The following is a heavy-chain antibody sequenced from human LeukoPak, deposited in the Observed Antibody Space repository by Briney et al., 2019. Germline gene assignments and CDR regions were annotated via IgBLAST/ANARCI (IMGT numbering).Heavy chain of an antibody. CDR3: ARGEYSSGPDLILYYFDY. CDR2: TYYRSKWYN. V-gene: IGHV6-1*01. D-gene: IGHD6-19*01. J-gene: IGHJ4*02. Sequence: SQTLSLTCAISGDSVSSNSAAWNWIRQPPSRGLEWLGRTYYRSKWYNDYAVSVKSRITINPDTSKNQFSLQLNSVTPEDTAVYYCARGEYSSGPDLILYYFDYWGQGTLVTVSS. CDR1: GDSVSSNSAA.